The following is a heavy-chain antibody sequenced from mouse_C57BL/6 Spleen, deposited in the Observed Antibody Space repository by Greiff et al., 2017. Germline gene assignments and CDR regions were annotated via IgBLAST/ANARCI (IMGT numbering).Heavy chain of an antibody. Sequence: QVQLQQPGAELVKPGASVKLSCKASGYTFTSYWMHWVKQRPGQGLEWIGMIHPNSGSTNYNEKFKSKATLTVDKSSSTPYMQLSSLTSEDSAVYYCTRNEDDYPFDYWGQGTTLTVSS. CDR1: GYTFTSYW. CDR2: IHPNSGST. V-gene: IGHV1-64*01. J-gene: IGHJ2*01. CDR3: TRNEDDYPFDY. D-gene: IGHD2-4*01.